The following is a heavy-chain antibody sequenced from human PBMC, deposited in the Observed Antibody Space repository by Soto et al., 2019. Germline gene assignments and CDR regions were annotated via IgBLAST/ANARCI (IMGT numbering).Heavy chain of an antibody. CDR1: GFTFSSYA. D-gene: IGHD3-3*01. Sequence: GGSLRLSCAASGFTFSSYAMHWVRQAPGKGLEWVAVISYDGSNKYYADSVKGRFTISRDNSKNTLYLQMNSLRAEDTAVYYCARDPSRGDFWSGYSDYWGQGTLVTVSS. CDR3: ARDPSRGDFWSGYSDY. J-gene: IGHJ4*02. V-gene: IGHV3-30*04. CDR2: ISYDGSNK.